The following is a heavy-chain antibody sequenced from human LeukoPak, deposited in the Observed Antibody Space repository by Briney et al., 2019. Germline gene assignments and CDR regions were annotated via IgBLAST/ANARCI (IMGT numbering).Heavy chain of an antibody. V-gene: IGHV1-8*01. Sequence: ASVKVSCKASGYTFTSYDINWVRQATGQGLEWVGWMNPNSGNTGSAQKFQGRVSMTRDASISTAYMELSSLRSEDTAIYYCARAAGDLDYWGQGTLVTVSS. CDR3: ARAAGDLDY. J-gene: IGHJ4*02. CDR2: MNPNSGNT. CDR1: GYTFTSYD.